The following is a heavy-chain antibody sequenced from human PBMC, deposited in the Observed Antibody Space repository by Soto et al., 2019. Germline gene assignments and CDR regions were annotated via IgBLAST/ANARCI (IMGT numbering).Heavy chain of an antibody. J-gene: IGHJ5*02. CDR2: IYVTGAV. CDR3: ARLRIATNNYKWFDP. CDR1: GAALNIGNYY. V-gene: IGHV4-31*03. Sequence: SETLSITCSLSGAALNIGNYYWSWIRQVPGKGLEWIGHIYVTGAVDYNPSLRDRITISQDTSERQFSLNLRLVTAADTAVYYCARLRIATNNYKWFDPWGQGTLVTSPQ. D-gene: IGHD2-21*01.